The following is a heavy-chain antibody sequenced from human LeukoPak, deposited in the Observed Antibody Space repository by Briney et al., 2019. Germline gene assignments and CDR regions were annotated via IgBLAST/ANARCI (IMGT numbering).Heavy chain of an antibody. V-gene: IGHV3-23*01. Sequence: GGSLRLSCAASGFTFSGYGMSWGCQAPGKRLEWVSVISGNGDSTYYADSAKGRFTISRDNSKNTLYLQMNSLRAEDTAVYYCAKPKASWELLDAFDIWGQGTMVTVSS. CDR3: AKPKASWELLDAFDI. D-gene: IGHD1-26*01. CDR1: GFTFSGYG. J-gene: IGHJ3*02. CDR2: ISGNGDST.